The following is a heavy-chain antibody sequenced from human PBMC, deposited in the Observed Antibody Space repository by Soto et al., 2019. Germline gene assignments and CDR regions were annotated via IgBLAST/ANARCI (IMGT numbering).Heavy chain of an antibody. Sequence: GGSLRLSCAASGFTFSAYDMHWVRQTTGKGLEWVSTISGSGGSTYYADSVKGRFTISRDNSKNTLYLQMNSLRAEDTAVYYCAKSDRTLGYFDYWGQGTLVTVSS. CDR3: AKSDRTLGYFDY. D-gene: IGHD7-27*01. J-gene: IGHJ4*02. CDR2: ISGSGGST. CDR1: GFTFSAYD. V-gene: IGHV3-23*01.